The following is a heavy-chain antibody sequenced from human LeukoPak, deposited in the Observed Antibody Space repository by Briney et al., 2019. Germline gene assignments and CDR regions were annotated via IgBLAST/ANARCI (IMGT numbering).Heavy chain of an antibody. CDR1: GFTFSTYT. CDR3: AIDPNWGTHS. V-gene: IGHV3-23*01. J-gene: IGHJ4*02. Sequence: GGSLRLSCAASGFTFSTYTMYWVRHPPGKRLEWVSIIGSSGGGIHYADSVKGRFTISRDNSKNALYLQMNSLRVEDTAVYYCAIDPNWGTHSWGQGVLVTVTS. D-gene: IGHD7-27*01. CDR2: IGSSGGGI.